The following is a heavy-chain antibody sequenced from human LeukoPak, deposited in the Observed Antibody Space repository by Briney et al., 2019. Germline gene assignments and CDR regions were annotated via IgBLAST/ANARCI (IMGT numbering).Heavy chain of an antibody. Sequence: PGGSLRLSCAASGFTFSSYAMHWVRQAPGKGLEWVAVISYDGSNKYYADSVKGRFTISRDNSKNTLYLQMNSLRAEDTAVYYCARDDTLGYCSSTSCRSLDYWGQGTLVTVSS. CDR1: GFTFSSYA. J-gene: IGHJ4*02. CDR3: ARDDTLGYCSSTSCRSLDY. D-gene: IGHD2-2*01. CDR2: ISYDGSNK. V-gene: IGHV3-30-3*01.